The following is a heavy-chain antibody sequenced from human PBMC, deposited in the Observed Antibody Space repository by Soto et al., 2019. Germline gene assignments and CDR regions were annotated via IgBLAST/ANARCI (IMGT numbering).Heavy chain of an antibody. CDR1: GFTFSSYA. CDR3: AKDSGDYDDYYYYYGMDV. J-gene: IGHJ6*02. CDR2: ISGSGGST. Sequence: GGSLRLSCAASGFTFSSYAMSWVRQAPGKXLEWVSAISGSGGSTYYADSVKGRFTISRDNSKNTLHLQMNSLRAEDTAVYYCAKDSGDYDDYYYYYGMDVWGQGTTVTVSS. V-gene: IGHV3-23*01. D-gene: IGHD4-17*01.